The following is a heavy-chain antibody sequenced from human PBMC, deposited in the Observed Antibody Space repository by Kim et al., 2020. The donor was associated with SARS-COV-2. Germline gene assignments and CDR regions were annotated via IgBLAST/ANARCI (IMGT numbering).Heavy chain of an antibody. CDR3: AREARYFDWQYIDY. D-gene: IGHD3-9*01. J-gene: IGHJ4*02. V-gene: IGHV4-59*01. CDR1: GGSISSYY. CDR2: IYYSGST. Sequence: SETLSLTCTVSGGSISSYYWSWIRQPPGKGLEWIGYIYYSGSTNYNPSLKSRVTISVDTSKNQFSLKLSSVTAADTAVYYCAREARYFDWQYIDYWGQGTLVTVSS.